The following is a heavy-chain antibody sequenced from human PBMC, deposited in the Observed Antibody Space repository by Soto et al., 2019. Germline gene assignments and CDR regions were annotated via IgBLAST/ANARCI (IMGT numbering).Heavy chain of an antibody. CDR3: ARELPIFGVVIFYGMDV. Sequence: SQTLSLTCAISGDSVSSNSAALNWVRQSPSRGLEWLGRTYYRSKWYNDYAVSVKSRITINPDTSKNQFSLQLNSVTPEDTAVYYCARELPIFGVVIFYGMDVWGQGTTVTVSS. CDR2: TYYRSKWYN. V-gene: IGHV6-1*01. CDR1: GDSVSSNSAA. D-gene: IGHD3-3*01. J-gene: IGHJ6*02.